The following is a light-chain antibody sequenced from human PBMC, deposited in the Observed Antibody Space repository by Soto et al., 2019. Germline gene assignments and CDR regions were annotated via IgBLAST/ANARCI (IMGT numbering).Light chain of an antibody. V-gene: IGKV3-20*01. CDR2: GAS. CDR1: QSVSSSY. J-gene: IGKJ1*01. CDR3: QQYGSSRT. Sequence: EIVLTQSPCTLSLSPGERATLSCRASQSVSSSYLAWYQQKPGQAPRLLIYGASSRATGIPDRFSGSVSGTDFTLTISRLEPEDFAVYYCQQYGSSRTFGQGTKVEIK.